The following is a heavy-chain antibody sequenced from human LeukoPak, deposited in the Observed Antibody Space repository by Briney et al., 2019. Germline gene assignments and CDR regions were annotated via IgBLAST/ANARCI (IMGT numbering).Heavy chain of an antibody. CDR3: AAAGGVPAVAAD. CDR1: GFTFTSSA. Sequence: SVKVSCKASGFTFTSSAMQWVRQVRGQRLEWIGWIVVGSGNTNYAQKFQERVTITRDMSTSTAYMELSSLRSEDTGVYYCAAAGGVPAVAADWGQGTLVTVSS. CDR2: IVVGSGNT. V-gene: IGHV1-58*02. D-gene: IGHD2-2*01. J-gene: IGHJ4*02.